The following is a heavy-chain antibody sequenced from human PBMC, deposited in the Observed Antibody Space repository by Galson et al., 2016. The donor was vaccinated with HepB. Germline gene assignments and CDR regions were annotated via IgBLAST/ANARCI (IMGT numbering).Heavy chain of an antibody. Sequence: TLSLTCAVSGVSISSSDWWSWVRQPPGQGLEWIGQIFPTGRVNYTPSLASRVTIFLDKSKNQFSLRLSSVTAADTAVYYSARASRTGDRYYFDYWGQGTLVTVSS. D-gene: IGHD1-1*01. CDR1: GVSISSSDW. CDR2: IFPTGRV. CDR3: ARASRTGDRYYFDY. J-gene: IGHJ4*02. V-gene: IGHV4-4*02.